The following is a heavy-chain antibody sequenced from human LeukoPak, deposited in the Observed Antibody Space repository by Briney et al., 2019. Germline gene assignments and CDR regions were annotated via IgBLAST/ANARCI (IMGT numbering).Heavy chain of an antibody. V-gene: IGHV3-23*01. CDR2: IIDSGEST. CDR1: GSTFSSYA. Sequence: PGGSLRLSCAASGSTFSSYAMSWVRQAPGKGLEWVSGIIDSGESTYCANFAKGRFTISRDNSNNTLYLQMNSLRAEDTAVYYCAKLGGQELHNYYVAVCGKGTTVAVSS. J-gene: IGHJ6*03. D-gene: IGHD3-16*01. CDR3: AKLGGQELHNYYVAV.